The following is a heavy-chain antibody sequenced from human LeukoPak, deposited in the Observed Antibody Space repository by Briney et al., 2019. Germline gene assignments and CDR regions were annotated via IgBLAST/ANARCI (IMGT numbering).Heavy chain of an antibody. J-gene: IGHJ4*02. CDR2: ISGSGGST. V-gene: IGHV3-23*01. CDR1: GFTFSSYA. D-gene: IGHD6-19*01. CDR3: AKGRGISVAAGSYFFDS. Sequence: GGSLRLSCAASGFTFSSYAMSWVRQAPGKGLEWVSAISGSGGSTYYADSVKGRFTISRDNSKNTLDFQMNSLRVEDTAVYYCAKGRGISVAAGSYFFDSWGQGALVTVSS.